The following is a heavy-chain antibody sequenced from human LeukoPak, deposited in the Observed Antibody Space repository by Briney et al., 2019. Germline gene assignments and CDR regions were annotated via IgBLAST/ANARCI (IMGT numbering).Heavy chain of an antibody. CDR2: IYYSGST. CDR3: AKDVHRELLHNFDY. CDR1: GGSISSYY. Sequence: SETLSLTCTVSGGSISSYYWSWIRQPPGKGLEWIGYIYYSGSTNYNPSLKSRVTISVDTSKNQFSLKLSSVTAADTAVYYCAKDVHRELLHNFDYWGQGTLVTVSS. V-gene: IGHV4-59*01. J-gene: IGHJ4*02. D-gene: IGHD1-26*01.